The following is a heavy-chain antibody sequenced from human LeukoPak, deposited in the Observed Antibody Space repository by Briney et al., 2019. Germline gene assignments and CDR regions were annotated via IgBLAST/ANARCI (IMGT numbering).Heavy chain of an antibody. J-gene: IGHJ6*02. CDR3: ARDPGYSYGSYYYYYGMDV. CDR2: ISSSSSYI. V-gene: IGHV3-21*01. D-gene: IGHD5-18*01. CDR1: GFTFSSYS. Sequence: PGGSLRLSCAASGFTFSSYSMNWVRQAPGKGLEWVSSISSSSSYIYYADSVKGRFTISRDNAKNSLYLQMNSLRAEDTAVYYCARDPGYSYGSYYYYYGMDVWGQGTTVTVSS.